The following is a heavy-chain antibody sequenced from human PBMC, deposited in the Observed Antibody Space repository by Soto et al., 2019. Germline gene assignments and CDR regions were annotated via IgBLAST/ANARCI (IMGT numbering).Heavy chain of an antibody. Sequence: EVHLLESGGGLVQPGGSLRLSCAASGFTFSSHWMHWVRHAPGKGLEWVSAISGSGGSTYYADSVKGRFTISRDNSKNTLYLQMNSLRAEDTAVYYCAKEGGDSSGYYDDYWGQGTLVTVSS. CDR2: ISGSGGST. CDR3: AKEGGDSSGYYDDY. J-gene: IGHJ4*02. D-gene: IGHD3-22*01. V-gene: IGHV3-23*01. CDR1: GFTFSSHW.